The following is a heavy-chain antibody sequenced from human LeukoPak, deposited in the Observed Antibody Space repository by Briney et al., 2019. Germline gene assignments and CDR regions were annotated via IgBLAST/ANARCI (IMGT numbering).Heavy chain of an antibody. J-gene: IGHJ3*02. CDR1: GGSISSGGYY. CDR2: IYYSGST. D-gene: IGHD3-22*01. Sequence: SQTLSLTCTVSGGSISSGGYYWSWIRQHPGKGLEWIGYIYYSGSTYYNPSLKSRVTISVDTSKNQFSLKLSSVTAADTAVYYCARDHVYYDSSGYSLNAFDIWGQGTTVTVSS. CDR3: ARDHVYYDSSGYSLNAFDI. V-gene: IGHV4-31*03.